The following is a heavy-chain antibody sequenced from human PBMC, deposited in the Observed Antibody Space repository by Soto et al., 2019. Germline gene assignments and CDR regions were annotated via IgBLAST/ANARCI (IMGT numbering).Heavy chain of an antibody. CDR1: GFTFTNYA. CDR3: AKGRIGALLGLDS. CDR2: ISSNGVNT. J-gene: IGHJ4*02. V-gene: IGHV3-23*01. D-gene: IGHD7-27*01. Sequence: EVQLLESGGGLVQPGGSLRLSCAVSGFTFTNYAMTWVRQAAGKGLEWVSSISSNGVNTFYADSVKGRFAISRDTSKNTLYVQMNSLRGEESAVYFCAKGRIGALLGLDSWGQGTLVSVSS.